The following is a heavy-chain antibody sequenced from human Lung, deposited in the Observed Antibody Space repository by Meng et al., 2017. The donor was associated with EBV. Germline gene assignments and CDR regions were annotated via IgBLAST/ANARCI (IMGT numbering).Heavy chain of an antibody. CDR3: ATTTVRGVNWIDP. D-gene: IGHD3-10*01. CDR1: GGSISSKNYY. Sequence: QVQLQDSGPGMLKPSETLSLPCTVSGGSISSKNYYWSWIRQHPGKGLEWIGYIYYSGSTYYNPSLKSRVTISVDTSKNQFSLNLTFVTAADTAVYYCATTTVRGVNWIDPWGQGTLVTVSS. J-gene: IGHJ5*02. V-gene: IGHV4-31*03. CDR2: IYYSGST.